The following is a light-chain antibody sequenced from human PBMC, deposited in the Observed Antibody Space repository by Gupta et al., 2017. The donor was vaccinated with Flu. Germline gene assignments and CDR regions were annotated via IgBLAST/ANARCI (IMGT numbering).Light chain of an antibody. Sequence: QSALTQPASVSGSPGQSITISCTGTSSDIGAYNYVSWYQQHPNKAPKLMIYEVRNRASGVTNRCSGYESGTTATLTIAGSQAEDEDDYYCRSDTSSGWVFGGGTKLTVL. CDR1: SSDIGAYNY. CDR3: RSDTSSGWV. V-gene: IGLV2-14*01. J-gene: IGLJ3*02. CDR2: EVR.